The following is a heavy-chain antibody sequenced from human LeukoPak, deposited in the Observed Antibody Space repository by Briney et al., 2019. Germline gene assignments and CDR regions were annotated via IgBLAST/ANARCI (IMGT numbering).Heavy chain of an antibody. CDR1: GGSISSYY. J-gene: IGHJ4*02. CDR2: INYSGST. Sequence: PSQTLSLTCTVSGGSISSYYWSWIRQPPGKGLEWIGYINYSGSTNYDPSLKSRVTISVDTSKNQFSLKLSSVTAADTAVYYCARASTRYCGGDCLPFDYWGQGNLVTVSS. V-gene: IGHV4-59*01. CDR3: ARASTRYCGGDCLPFDY. D-gene: IGHD2-21*02.